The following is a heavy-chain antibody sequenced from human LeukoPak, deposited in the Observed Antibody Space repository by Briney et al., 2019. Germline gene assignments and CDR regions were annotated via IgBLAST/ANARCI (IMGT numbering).Heavy chain of an antibody. Sequence: EASVKVSCTASGGTFSSYAISWVRQAPGQGLEWMGRIIPILGIANYAQKFQGRVTITTDESTSTAYMELSSLRSEDTAVYYCAELNEAIDAFDIWGQGTMVTVSS. V-gene: IGHV1-69*04. D-gene: IGHD1-1*01. J-gene: IGHJ3*02. CDR3: AELNEAIDAFDI. CDR2: IIPILGIA. CDR1: GGTFSSYA.